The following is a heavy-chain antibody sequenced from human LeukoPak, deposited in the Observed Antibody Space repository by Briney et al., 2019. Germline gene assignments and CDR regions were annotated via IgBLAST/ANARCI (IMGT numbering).Heavy chain of an antibody. J-gene: IGHJ4*02. CDR2: ISYSGST. D-gene: IGHD2-15*01. CDR3: AIRCSGGSCYGALQY. V-gene: IGHV4-59*11. CDR1: GDSISSHY. Sequence: SETLSLTCTVSGDSISSHYLSWIRPPPGKGLEWIGYISYSGSTNYNPSLKSRVTISVDTSMNQFSLKLSSVTAADTAVYYCAIRCSGGSCYGALQYWGQGTLVTVSS.